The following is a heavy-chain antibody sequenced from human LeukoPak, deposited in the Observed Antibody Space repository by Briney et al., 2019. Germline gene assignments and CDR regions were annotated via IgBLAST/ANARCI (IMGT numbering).Heavy chain of an antibody. CDR2: LGGSGATT. J-gene: IGHJ3*02. D-gene: IGHD4-11*01. Sequence: PGGSLRLSCAASGFTFSTNPMSWVRQAPGKGLEWVSILGGSGATTYYADSVKGRFIISRDNSKNMLYLQMDSLRAEDTAVYYCAKERSTTTAFDIWDQGTMVTVSS. CDR3: AKERSTTTAFDI. V-gene: IGHV3-23*01. CDR1: GFTFSTNP.